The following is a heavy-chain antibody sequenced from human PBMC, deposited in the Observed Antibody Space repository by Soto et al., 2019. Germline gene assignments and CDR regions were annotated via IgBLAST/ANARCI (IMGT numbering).Heavy chain of an antibody. V-gene: IGHV3-23*01. CDR3: AKDYFTWERSTYFDY. D-gene: IGHD1-26*01. J-gene: IGHJ4*02. CDR2: ISGSGGIT. Sequence: PGGSLRLSCAASGFTFSSYAMSWVRQAPGKGLEWVSAISGSGGITYYADSVKGLFTISRDNFKNTLYLQMNSLRAEDTAVYYCAKDYFTWERSTYFDYWGQGTLVTVSS. CDR1: GFTFSSYA.